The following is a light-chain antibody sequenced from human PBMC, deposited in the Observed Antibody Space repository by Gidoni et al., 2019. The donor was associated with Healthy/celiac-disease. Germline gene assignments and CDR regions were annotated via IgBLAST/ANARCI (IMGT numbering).Light chain of an antibody. J-gene: IGLJ2*01. CDR3: SSYTSSSTLRV. Sequence: QSALTQPASVSGSPGQSITISCTGTSSDVGGYNYVSWYQQHPGKAPTLMIYEVSTRPSGVSNRFSGSKSGNTASRTISGLQAEDEADYYCSSYTSSSTLRVFGGGTKLTVL. CDR1: SSDVGGYNY. CDR2: EVS. V-gene: IGLV2-14*01.